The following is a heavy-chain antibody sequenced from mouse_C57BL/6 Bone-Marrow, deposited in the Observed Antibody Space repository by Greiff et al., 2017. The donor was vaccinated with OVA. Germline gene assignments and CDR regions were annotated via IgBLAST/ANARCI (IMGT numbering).Heavy chain of an antibody. CDR2: INPNNGGT. CDR3: ARNDGY. V-gene: IGHV1-26*01. J-gene: IGHJ3*02. CDR1: GYTFTDYY. Sequence: VQLQQSGPELVKPGASVKISCKASGYTFTDYYMNWVKQSHGKSLEWIGDINPNNGGTSYNQKFKGKATLTVDKSSSTAYMELRSLTSEDSAVYYCARNDGYWGQGTLVTVSA.